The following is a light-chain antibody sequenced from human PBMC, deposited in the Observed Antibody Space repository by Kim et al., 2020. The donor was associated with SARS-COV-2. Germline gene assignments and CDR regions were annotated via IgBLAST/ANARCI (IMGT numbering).Light chain of an antibody. CDR2: AAS. Sequence: SESGGDRVPITCRASQDSSNSLAWYQQTPGKAPKLLLYAASRLESGVPSRFSGSGSGTDYTLTISSLQPEDCATFYCQHYYSTPYTFGQGTKLEI. CDR1: QDSSNS. CDR3: QHYYSTPYT. J-gene: IGKJ2*01. V-gene: IGKV1-NL1*01.